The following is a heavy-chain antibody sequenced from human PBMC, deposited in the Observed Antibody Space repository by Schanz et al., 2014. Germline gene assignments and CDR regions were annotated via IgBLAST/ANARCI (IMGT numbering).Heavy chain of an antibody. CDR3: TSEAHNHDGLRSYSNV. CDR1: GGTFSSYT. D-gene: IGHD3-10*01. J-gene: IGHJ4*02. V-gene: IGHV1-69*02. CDR2: IIPILGIP. Sequence: QVQLVQSEAEVKKPGSSVKVSCKASGGTFSSYTISWVRQAPGQGLEWMGRIIPILGIPNYAQKFQGRVTFTADKSTSTAYMELSSLKSEDTAVYFCTSEAHNHDGLRSYSNVWGQGTLVTVTS.